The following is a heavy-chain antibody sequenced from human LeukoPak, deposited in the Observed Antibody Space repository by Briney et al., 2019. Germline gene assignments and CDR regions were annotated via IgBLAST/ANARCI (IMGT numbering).Heavy chain of an antibody. CDR2: INPNSGDT. V-gene: IGHV1-2*02. CDR1: GYTFTDYY. Sequence: ASVKVSCKASGYTFTDYYIHWVRQAPGQGLEWMGWINPNSGDTHSAQRFQGGVTMTRDTSISTAYMQLSRLRSDDTAVYYCARVGNCGSGSYYVPTGYWGQGTLVTVSS. D-gene: IGHD3-10*01. J-gene: IGHJ4*02. CDR3: ARVGNCGSGSYYVPTGY.